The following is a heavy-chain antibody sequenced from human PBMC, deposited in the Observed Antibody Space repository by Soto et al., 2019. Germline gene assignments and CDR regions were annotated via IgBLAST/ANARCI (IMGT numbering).Heavy chain of an antibody. V-gene: IGHV4-59*08. D-gene: IGHD1-26*01. CDR1: GDFINGYY. J-gene: IGHJ4*02. CDR2: IYYLGNT. Sequence: PSETLSLTCTLSGDFINGYYWSWIRQPPGKGLEWIGAIYYLGNTNYNPSLKSRVTISLDTSKNQFSLKLSSVTAADTAVYYCARLVEATKIDYWGQGTLVTVS. CDR3: ARLVEATKIDY.